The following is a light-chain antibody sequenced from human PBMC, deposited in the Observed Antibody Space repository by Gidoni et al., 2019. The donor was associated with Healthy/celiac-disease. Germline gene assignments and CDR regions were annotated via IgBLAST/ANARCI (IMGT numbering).Light chain of an antibody. V-gene: IGKV1-39*01. Sequence: DIQMTQSPSSLSASVGDRVTIPCRASQSISSYFNWYQQKAGKAPKVLICGASSLQSGVPSRFRGSGSGTHFTLTISSLQPEDFATYYCQQSYNLPRTFGQWTKLEI. CDR2: GAS. J-gene: IGKJ2*01. CDR1: QSISSY. CDR3: QQSYNLPRT.